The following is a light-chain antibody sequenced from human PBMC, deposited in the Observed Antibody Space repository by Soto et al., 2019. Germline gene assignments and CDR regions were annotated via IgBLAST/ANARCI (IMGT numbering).Light chain of an antibody. Sequence: QSVLMPPRSESADAGQKDTMYCSGSRSNIGNTYVSWYQPSPGTAPKLLIYDNNKRPSGIPDRFSGSKSGTSATLGITGLXTGDEADYYRGTWDNSLSAYVFGTGTKVNVL. CDR1: RSNIGNTY. J-gene: IGLJ1*01. V-gene: IGLV1-51*01. CDR2: DNN. CDR3: GTWDNSLSAYV.